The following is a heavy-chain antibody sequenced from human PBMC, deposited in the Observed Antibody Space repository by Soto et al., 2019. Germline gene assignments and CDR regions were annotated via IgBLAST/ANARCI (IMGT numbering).Heavy chain of an antibody. Sequence: LRLSCAASGFTFSSYGMHWVRQAPVKGLDWVAVIWYDGSNKYYADSVKGRFTISRDNSKNTLYLQMNSLRAEDTAVYYCARDTAQTSYYYYGMDVWGQGTTVTVSS. CDR1: GFTFSSYG. V-gene: IGHV3-33*01. CDR2: IWYDGSNK. CDR3: ARDTAQTSYYYYGMDV. D-gene: IGHD5-18*01. J-gene: IGHJ6*02.